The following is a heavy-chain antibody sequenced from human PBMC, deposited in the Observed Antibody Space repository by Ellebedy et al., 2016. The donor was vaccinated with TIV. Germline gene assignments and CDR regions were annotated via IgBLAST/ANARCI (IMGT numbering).Heavy chain of an antibody. V-gene: IGHV4-39*01. CDR2: IHYRGAT. D-gene: IGHD5-18*01. Sequence: MPSETLSLTCTVSGDSVSDTYLYWGWVRQSPGKGLEYVASIHYRGATYYNSSLKSRITISIDTSKNHFSMTLKSVTAADTAVYYCARHDVDSAFGGRGLNFDSWGQGTLVTVSS. CDR1: GDSVSDTYLY. CDR3: ARHDVDSAFGGRGLNFDS. J-gene: IGHJ4*02.